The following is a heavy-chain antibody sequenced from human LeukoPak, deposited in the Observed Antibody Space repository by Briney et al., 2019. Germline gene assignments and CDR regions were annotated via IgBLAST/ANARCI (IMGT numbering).Heavy chain of an antibody. Sequence: ASVKVSCKASGYTFTSYDINWVRQAPGQGLEWMGIINPSGGSTIYAQKFQGRVTMTRDMSTSTVYMELSSLRFEDTAVYYCARDPKDDTSGYYYFDYWGQGTLVTVSS. J-gene: IGHJ4*02. CDR3: ARDPKDDTSGYYYFDY. V-gene: IGHV1-46*01. D-gene: IGHD3-22*01. CDR2: INPSGGST. CDR1: GYTFTSYD.